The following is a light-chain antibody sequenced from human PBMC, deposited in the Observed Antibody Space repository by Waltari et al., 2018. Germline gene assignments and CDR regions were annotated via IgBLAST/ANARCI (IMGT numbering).Light chain of an antibody. CDR2: DVS. V-gene: IGLV2-11*01. CDR3: CSYTGTYTHWV. J-gene: IGLJ3*02. Sequence: QSALTQPRSVSGSPGQSVTISCTGTSNDVGAYTYVHWHQQHPGKAPKLIIYDVSKRPSGVPDRFSASKSGNTASLTITGLQAEDEADYYCCSYTGTYTHWVFGGGTKLTVL. CDR1: SNDVGAYTY.